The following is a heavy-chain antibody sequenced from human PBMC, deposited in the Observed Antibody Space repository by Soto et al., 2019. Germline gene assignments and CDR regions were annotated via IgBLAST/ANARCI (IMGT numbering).Heavy chain of an antibody. J-gene: IGHJ6*02. Sequence: QVQLQESGPGLVKPSETLSLTCTVSGGSISSYYWSWIRQPPGKGLEWIGYIYYSGSTNYNPSLKRRGTISVDTSKNQFSLKLSSVTAADTAVYYCARGGTTAVRKGAGFDYYYYGMDVWGQGTTVTVSS. D-gene: IGHD1-1*01. CDR1: GGSISSYY. CDR3: ARGGTTAVRKGAGFDYYYYGMDV. CDR2: IYYSGST. V-gene: IGHV4-59*01.